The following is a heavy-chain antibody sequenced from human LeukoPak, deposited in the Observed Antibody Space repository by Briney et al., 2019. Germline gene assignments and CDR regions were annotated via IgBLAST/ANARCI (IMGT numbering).Heavy chain of an antibody. D-gene: IGHD6-13*01. V-gene: IGHV4-39*07. CDR1: GGSISRSADY. CDR2: IYYSGST. J-gene: IGHJ4*02. Sequence: SETLSLTCTASGGSISRSADYWGWIRQPPGKGLEWIGTIYYSGSTYYNPSLKSRVTISVDTSKNQFSLKLTSVTAADTAEYYCARDVVAAAGESDDWGQRTPVTVSS. CDR3: ARDVVAAAGESDD.